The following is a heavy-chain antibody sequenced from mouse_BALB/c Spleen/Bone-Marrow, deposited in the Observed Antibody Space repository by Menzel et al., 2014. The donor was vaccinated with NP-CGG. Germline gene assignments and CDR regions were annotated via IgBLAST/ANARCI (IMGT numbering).Heavy chain of an antibody. CDR1: GDSITSGY. CDR3: ARRDYGKHFDV. V-gene: IGHV3-8*02. D-gene: IGHD2-1*01. J-gene: IGHJ1*01. Sequence: VQLKQSGPRLVKPSQTLSLTCSVTGDSITSGYWNWIRKFPGNKLEYMGHISYSGSTYYNPSLKSRISITRDTSTNQYYLQLNSVTTEDTATYYCARRDYGKHFDVWGAGTTVTVSS. CDR2: ISYSGST.